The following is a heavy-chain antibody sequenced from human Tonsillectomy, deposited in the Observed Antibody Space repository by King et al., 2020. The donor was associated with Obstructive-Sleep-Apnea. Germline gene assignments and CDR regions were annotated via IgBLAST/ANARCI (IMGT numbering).Heavy chain of an antibody. Sequence: QLQESGPGLVKPSQTLSLTCTVSGDSIDSGGYYWNWIRQHPGKGLEWIGYIFYNGNTYSNPALKSRVAISVDTSKNQFSLKLRSVTAADTAFYYFSRDYAHDHGDHFDYWGQGTLVTVSS. V-gene: IGHV4-31*03. CDR1: GDSIDSGGYY. CDR3: SRDYAHDHGDHFDY. CDR2: IFYNGNT. J-gene: IGHJ4*02. D-gene: IGHD4-17*01.